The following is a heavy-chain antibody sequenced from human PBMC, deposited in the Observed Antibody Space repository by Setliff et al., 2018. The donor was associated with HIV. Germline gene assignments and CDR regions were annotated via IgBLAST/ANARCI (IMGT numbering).Heavy chain of an antibody. CDR1: GYSISSGYY. Sequence: PSETLSLTCAVSGYSISSGYYWGWIRQPPGKGLEWIGTIYQSGGTYYNPSLKSRVTISLDTSKNQFSLKLSSVTAADTAVYYCARVSYDYASYYMDVWGKGTTVTVSS. CDR2: IYQSGGT. CDR3: ARVSYDYASYYMDV. V-gene: IGHV4-38-2*01. D-gene: IGHD3-16*01. J-gene: IGHJ6*03.